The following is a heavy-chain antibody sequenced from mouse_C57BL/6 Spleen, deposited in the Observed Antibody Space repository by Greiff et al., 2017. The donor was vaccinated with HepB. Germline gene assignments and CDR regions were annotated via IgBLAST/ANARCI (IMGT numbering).Heavy chain of an antibody. CDR2: ILPSIGRT. CDR3: ARMDSSGYDYFDY. J-gene: IGHJ2*01. D-gene: IGHD3-2*02. CDR1: DSEVFPIAY. V-gene: IGHV15-2*01. Sequence: VQLQQSGSELRSPGSSVKLSCKDFDSEVFPIAYMSWVRQKPGHGFEWIGGILPSIGRTIYGEKFEDKATLDADTLSNTAYLERNSLTSEDSAIYYCARMDSSGYDYFDYWGQGTTLTVSS.